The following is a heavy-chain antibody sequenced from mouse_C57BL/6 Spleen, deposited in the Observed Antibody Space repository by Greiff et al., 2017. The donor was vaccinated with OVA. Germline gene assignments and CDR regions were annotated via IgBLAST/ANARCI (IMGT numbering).Heavy chain of an antibody. CDR2: INPSNGGT. CDR1: GYTFTSYW. Sequence: VQLQQSGTELVKPGASVKLSCKASGYTFTSYWMHWVKQRPGQGLEWIGNINPSNGGTNYNEKFKSKATLTVDKSSSTAYMQLSSLTSEDSAVYYGERGGIYYGYDGDGMDYWGQGTSVTVSA. J-gene: IGHJ4*01. D-gene: IGHD2-2*01. V-gene: IGHV1-53*01. CDR3: ERGGIYYGYDGDGMDY.